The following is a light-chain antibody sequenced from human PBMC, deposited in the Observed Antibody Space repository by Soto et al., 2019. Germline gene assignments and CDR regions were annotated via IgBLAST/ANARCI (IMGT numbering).Light chain of an antibody. J-gene: IGKJ5*01. CDR3: QQLNSYPIT. Sequence: DIQLTQSPSFLSASVGDRVTITCRASQGISSYLACYQQKPGKAPKLLIYAASTLQSGVPSRFSGSGSGTEFTLTINSLQPEDFATYYCQQLNSYPITFGQGTRLEI. CDR2: AAS. V-gene: IGKV1-9*01. CDR1: QGISSY.